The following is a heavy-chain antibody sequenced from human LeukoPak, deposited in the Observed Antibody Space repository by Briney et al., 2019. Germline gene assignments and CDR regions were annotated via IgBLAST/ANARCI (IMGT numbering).Heavy chain of an antibody. CDR2: INHSGST. D-gene: IGHD3-10*01. CDR3: ARGDLRGDY. V-gene: IGHV4-34*01. CDR1: GGSCSDYY. J-gene: IGHJ4*02. Sequence: SETLSRTCAVYGGSCSDYYWSWIRQPPGKGLEWIGEINHSGSTNYSTSLKSRVTISVDTSKNQFSLKLTSVTAADTAVYYCARGDLRGDYWGQGVLVTVSS.